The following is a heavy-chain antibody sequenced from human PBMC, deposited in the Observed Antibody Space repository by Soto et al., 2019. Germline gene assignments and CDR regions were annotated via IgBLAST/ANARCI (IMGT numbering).Heavy chain of an antibody. CDR3: AYSSTPFAY. Sequence: EVQLLESGGGLVQPGGSLRLSCAASGFTFSSYAMSWVRQAPGKGLEWVSAISGSGGSTYYADSVKGRFTISRDNSKNPLYLQMTRLRAADTAVYYCAYSSTPFAYWGQGPLVTVSS. CDR1: GFTFSSYA. D-gene: IGHD6-13*01. CDR2: ISGSGGST. V-gene: IGHV3-23*01. J-gene: IGHJ4*02.